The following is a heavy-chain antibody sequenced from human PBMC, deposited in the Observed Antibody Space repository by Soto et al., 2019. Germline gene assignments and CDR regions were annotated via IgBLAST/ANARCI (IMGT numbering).Heavy chain of an antibody. J-gene: IGHJ4*02. CDR3: ARFPTLYSSSWDLDY. CDR2: IYYSGST. D-gene: IGHD6-13*01. V-gene: IGHV4-59*12. CDR1: GGSISSYY. Sequence: SETLSLTCTVSGGSISSYYWSWIRQPPGKGLEWIGYIYYSGSTNYNPSLKSRVTISVDTSKNQFSLKLSSVTAADTAVYYCARFPTLYSSSWDLDYWGQGTLVTVSS.